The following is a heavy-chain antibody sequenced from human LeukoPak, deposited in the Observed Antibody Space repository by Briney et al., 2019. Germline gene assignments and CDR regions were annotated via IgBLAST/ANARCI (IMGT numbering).Heavy chain of an antibody. CDR2: ISGSGGNT. V-gene: IGHV3-23*01. CDR3: AKDLLFDY. CDR1: GFTFSSYA. Sequence: GGSLRLSCAASGFTFSSYAMIWVPPAPGKGLKGVSAISGSGGNTYYADSVKGRFTTSRANSKNTLYLQRNSLRAKDTAVYYSAKDLLFDYWDQGTLVTVSS. J-gene: IGHJ4*02.